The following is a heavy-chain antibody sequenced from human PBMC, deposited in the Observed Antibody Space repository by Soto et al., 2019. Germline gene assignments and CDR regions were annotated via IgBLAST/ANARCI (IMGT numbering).Heavy chain of an antibody. D-gene: IGHD1-7*01. J-gene: IGHJ4*02. CDR1: GRSFTSNNW. CDR2: IYRTGIT. CDR3: ASRDPGTSVDY. Sequence: SETLSLTFALSGRSFTSNNWWTWVRQPPGQGLEWIGEIYRTGITNYNPSLKSRVTISLDKSENQFSLKVTSLTAADTAVYYCASRDPGTSVDYWGQGTLVTVSS. V-gene: IGHV4-4*02.